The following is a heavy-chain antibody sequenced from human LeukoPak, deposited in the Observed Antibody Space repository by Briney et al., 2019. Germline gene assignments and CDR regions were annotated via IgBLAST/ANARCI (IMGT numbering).Heavy chain of an antibody. CDR1: GFTFSSYW. J-gene: IGHJ4*02. CDR2: IKQDGSEK. V-gene: IGHV3-7*01. D-gene: IGHD3-9*01. Sequence: GGSLRLSCAASGFTFSSYWMSWVRQAPGKGLEWVANIKQDGSEKYYVDSVKGRFTISRDNAKNSLYLQMNSLRAEDTAVYYCARYRGYFDWSAPSYYFDYWGQGTLVTVSS. CDR3: ARYRGYFDWSAPSYYFDY.